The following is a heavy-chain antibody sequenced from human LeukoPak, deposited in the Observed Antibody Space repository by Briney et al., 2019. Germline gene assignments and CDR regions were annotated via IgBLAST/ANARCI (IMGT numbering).Heavy chain of an antibody. CDR3: AGEYGGFEGVMDV. CDR1: VVSMKACN. Sequence: SETESLTCTVSVVSMKACNWLWIRQPPGKGLEWIGYIHHSGSTNYNPSLRSRVTISVDTSKNQFSLKLSAVTAADTAVYYCAGEYGGFEGVMDVWGQGSTVTV. D-gene: IGHD4-23*01. CDR2: IHHSGST. V-gene: IGHV4-59*08. J-gene: IGHJ6*02.